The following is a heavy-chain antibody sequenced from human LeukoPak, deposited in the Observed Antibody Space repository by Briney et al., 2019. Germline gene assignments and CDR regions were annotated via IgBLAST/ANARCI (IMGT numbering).Heavy chain of an antibody. V-gene: IGHV1-69*01. CDR1: GGSFSSYV. Sequence: GASVKVSCKASGGSFSSYVISWVRQAPGQGHEWMGGIIPMFGTANYAQKFQGRVTVTADESTSTAYMELSSLRSEDTAVYYCAREPLDSGGNAFDYWGQGTLVTVSS. CDR2: IIPMFGTA. D-gene: IGHD4-23*01. J-gene: IGHJ4*02. CDR3: AREPLDSGGNAFDY.